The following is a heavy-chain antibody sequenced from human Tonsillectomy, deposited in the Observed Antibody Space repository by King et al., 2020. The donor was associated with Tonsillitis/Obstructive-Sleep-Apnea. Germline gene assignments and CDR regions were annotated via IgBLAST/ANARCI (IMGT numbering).Heavy chain of an antibody. CDR2: IYPGDSDT. D-gene: IGHD5-18*01. V-gene: IGHV5-51*01. CDR3: ARREDEYSYDWVFDI. Sequence: VQLVESGAEVKKPGKSLKISCKGSGYSFTSYWIGWVRQMPGKGLEWMGIIYPGDSDTRYSPSFQGQVTISADKSISTAYLQWSSLKASDTAMYYCARREDEYSYDWVFDIWGKGTMSPVSS. CDR1: GYSFTSYW. J-gene: IGHJ3*02.